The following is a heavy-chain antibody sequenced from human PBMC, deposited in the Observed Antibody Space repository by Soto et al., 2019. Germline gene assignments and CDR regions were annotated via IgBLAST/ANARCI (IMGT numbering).Heavy chain of an antibody. CDR1: GFTFSSYA. V-gene: IGHV3-30-3*01. Sequence: GGSLRLSCAASGFTFSSYAMHWVRQAPGKGLEWVAVISYDGSNKYYADSVKGRFTISRDNSKNTLYLQMNSLRAEDTAVYYCAREGAHYYDSSGYYSGPDYWGQGTLVTVS. CDR3: AREGAHYYDSSGYYSGPDY. J-gene: IGHJ4*02. D-gene: IGHD3-22*01. CDR2: ISYDGSNK.